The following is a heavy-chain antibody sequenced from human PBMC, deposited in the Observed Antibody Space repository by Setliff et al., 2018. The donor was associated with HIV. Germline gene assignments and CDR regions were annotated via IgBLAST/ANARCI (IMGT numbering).Heavy chain of an antibody. D-gene: IGHD5-18*01. V-gene: IGHV1-3*01. CDR1: GYTLHTYA. Sequence: ASVKVSCKASGYTLHTYAMHWVRQAPGQRLEWMGWINAGNGNAKYSQKFQGRVTITSDTSASTVYMELSSLRYEDTAVYYCARDSYGLDYWGQGTLVTVSS. CDR2: INAGNGNA. CDR3: ARDSYGLDY. J-gene: IGHJ4*02.